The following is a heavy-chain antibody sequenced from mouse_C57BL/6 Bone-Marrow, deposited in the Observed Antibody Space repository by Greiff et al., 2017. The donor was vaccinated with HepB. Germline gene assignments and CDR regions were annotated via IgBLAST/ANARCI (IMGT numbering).Heavy chain of an antibody. CDR2: IYPGGGYT. CDR1: GYTFTNYW. Sequence: VQGVESGAELVRPGTSVKMSCKASGYTFTNYWIGWAKQRPGHGLEWIGDIYPGGGYTNYNEKFKGKATLTADKSSSTSEDSAIYYCARLLLRYPYWYFDVWGTGTTVTVSS. V-gene: IGHV1-63*01. D-gene: IGHD1-1*01. CDR3: ARLLLRYPYWYFDV. J-gene: IGHJ1*03.